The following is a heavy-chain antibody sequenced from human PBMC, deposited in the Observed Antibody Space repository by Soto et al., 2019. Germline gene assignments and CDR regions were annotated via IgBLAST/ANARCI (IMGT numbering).Heavy chain of an antibody. Sequence: GGSLRLSCAASGFTFSSFAMSWVRQAPGKGLEWVSTISGNGITTNYADSVRGRLTISRDNSKNTLCLQLNSLRAEDTALYYCAKGRGSGWYNAFDIWGQGTMVTVSS. CDR3: AKGRGSGWYNAFDI. D-gene: IGHD6-19*01. CDR2: ISGNGITT. CDR1: GFTFSSFA. V-gene: IGHV3-23*01. J-gene: IGHJ3*02.